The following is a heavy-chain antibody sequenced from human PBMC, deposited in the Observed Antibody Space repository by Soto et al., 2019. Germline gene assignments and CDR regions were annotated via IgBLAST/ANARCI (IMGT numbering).Heavy chain of an antibody. Sequence: GGSLRLSCTASGFTFGDYAMSWFRQAPGKGLEWVGFIRSKAYGGTKEYAASVKGRFTISRDDSKSIAYLQMNSLKTEDTAVYYGTRDSGLTGDRKAYNWFDPWGQGTLVTVSS. V-gene: IGHV3-49*03. CDR2: IRSKAYGGTK. J-gene: IGHJ5*02. CDR1: GFTFGDYA. CDR3: TRDSGLTGDRKAYNWFDP. D-gene: IGHD7-27*01.